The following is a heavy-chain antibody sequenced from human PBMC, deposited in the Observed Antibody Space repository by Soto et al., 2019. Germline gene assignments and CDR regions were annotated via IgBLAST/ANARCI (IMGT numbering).Heavy chain of an antibody. CDR1: GYIFTGHY. Sequence: ASVKVSCKASGYIFTGHYMHWVRQAPGQGLEWMGWINPASGATNYVQKFHGRITMTRDTSMSTAYLELSSLRSDDTAVYYCARDGDIVGAWNHWGQGTLATVSS. D-gene: IGHD1-26*01. CDR3: ARDGDIVGAWNH. V-gene: IGHV1-2*02. CDR2: INPASGAT. J-gene: IGHJ5*02.